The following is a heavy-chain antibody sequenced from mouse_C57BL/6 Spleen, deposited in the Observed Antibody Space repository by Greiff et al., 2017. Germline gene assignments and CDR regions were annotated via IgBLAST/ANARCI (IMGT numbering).Heavy chain of an antibody. CDR1: GYTFTDYE. V-gene: IGHV1-15*01. CDR2: IDPETGGT. D-gene: IGHD1-1*01. Sequence: QVQLQQSGAELVRPGASVTLSCKASGYTFTDYEMHWVKQTPVHGLEWIGAIDPETGGTAYNQKFKGKAILTADKSSSTAYMELRSLTSEDSAVYYCTGIYYYGSRDWYFDVWGTGTTVTVSS. J-gene: IGHJ1*03. CDR3: TGIYYYGSRDWYFDV.